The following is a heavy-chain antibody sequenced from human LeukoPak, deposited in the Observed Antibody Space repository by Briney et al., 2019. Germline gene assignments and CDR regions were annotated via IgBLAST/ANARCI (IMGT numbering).Heavy chain of an antibody. CDR1: GGSISSYY. CDR3: ARSLGGYDFWSGHLGAFDI. Sequence: SETLSLTSTVSGGSISSYYWSWIRQPAGKGLEWIGRIYTSGSTNYNPSLKSRVTMSVDTSKNQFSLKLSSVTAADTAVYYCARSLGGYDFWSGHLGAFDIWGQGTMVTVSS. D-gene: IGHD3-3*01. V-gene: IGHV4-4*07. CDR2: IYTSGST. J-gene: IGHJ3*02.